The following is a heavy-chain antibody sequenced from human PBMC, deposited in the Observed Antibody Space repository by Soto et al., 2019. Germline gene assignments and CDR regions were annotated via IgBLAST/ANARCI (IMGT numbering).Heavy chain of an antibody. Sequence: EVQLVESGGGLVQPGGSLRLSCAASGFTFSSYWMHWVRQAPGEGLEWVSTITDTGGDTKYADSVRGRFTMSRDNSKKTLYLQMNSLRVEDSALYYCARGSTDSYPGSRIFDFWGRGTLVTVSS. J-gene: IGHJ4*02. CDR3: ARGSTDSYPGSRIFDF. V-gene: IGHV3-23*04. D-gene: IGHD3-10*01. CDR2: ITDTGGDT. CDR1: GFTFSSYW.